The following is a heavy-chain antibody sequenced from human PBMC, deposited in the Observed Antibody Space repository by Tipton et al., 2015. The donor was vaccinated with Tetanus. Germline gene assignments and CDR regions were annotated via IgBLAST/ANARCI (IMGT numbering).Heavy chain of an antibody. CDR3: ARDADMWATRKAFDI. V-gene: IGHV1-18*01. CDR2: ISGYSGHT. Sequence: QLVQSGAEVKKPGSSVKVSCKFSGYRPTNYGISWVRQAPGQGLEWLGWISGYSGHTNYAQQVQSRVTMTTDTSTSTAYLELRSLRSDDTALYFCARDADMWATRKAFDIWGQGTMVTVSS. D-gene: IGHD1-14*01. CDR1: GYRPTNYG. J-gene: IGHJ3*02.